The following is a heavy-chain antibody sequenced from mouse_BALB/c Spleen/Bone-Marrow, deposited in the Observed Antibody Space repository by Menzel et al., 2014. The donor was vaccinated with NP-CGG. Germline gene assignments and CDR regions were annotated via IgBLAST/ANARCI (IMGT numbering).Heavy chain of an antibody. CDR3: ARSRDGYFSFFEF. Sequence: LQQPGPELVKPGTLVKMSCKASGYTFTSYDINWVKQRPGQGLELIGRINPGDGSANNNEKLKGKATLTADKTSSTVFLHLSSLTSETATFYFCARSRDGYFSFFEFWGPGTMVTMSS. V-gene: IGHV1S33*01. D-gene: IGHD2-3*01. J-gene: IGHJ1*01. CDR2: INPGDGSA. CDR1: GYTFTSYD.